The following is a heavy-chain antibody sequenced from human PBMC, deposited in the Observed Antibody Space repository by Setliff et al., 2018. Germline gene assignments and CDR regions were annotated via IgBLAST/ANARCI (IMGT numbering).Heavy chain of an antibody. V-gene: IGHV4-61*02. D-gene: IGHD4-4*01. Sequence: SETLSLTCTVSGGSISSGSYYWSWIRQPAGKGLEWIGRIYTSGSTNYNPSLKSRVTISIDMSKNQFSLKLNSVTAADTAVYYCARGAYIGLDYWGQGTLVTVSS. J-gene: IGHJ4*02. CDR3: ARGAYIGLDY. CDR1: GGSISSGSYY. CDR2: IYTSGST.